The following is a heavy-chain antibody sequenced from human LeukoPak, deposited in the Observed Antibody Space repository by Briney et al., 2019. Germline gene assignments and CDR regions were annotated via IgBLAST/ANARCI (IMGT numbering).Heavy chain of an antibody. J-gene: IGHJ6*03. CDR1: GGSISSYY. CDR3: AREGSSWANYYYYMDV. CDR2: IYYSGST. D-gene: IGHD6-13*01. V-gene: IGHV4-59*01. Sequence: SETLSLTCTVSGGSISSYYWSWIRQPPGKGLEWIGYIYYSGSTNYNPSLKSRVTISVDTSKNQFSLKLSSVTAADTAVYYCAREGSSWANYYYYMDVWGEGTTVTISS.